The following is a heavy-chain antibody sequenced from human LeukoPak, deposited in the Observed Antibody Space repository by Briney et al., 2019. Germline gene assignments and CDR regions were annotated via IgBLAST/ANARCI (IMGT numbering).Heavy chain of an antibody. CDR2: INPSGGST. CDR3: ARDRSSYYYDSSGYVFDY. J-gene: IGHJ4*02. V-gene: IGHV1-46*01. Sequence: ASVKVSCKASGYTFTSYYMHWVRQAPGQGLEWMGIINPSGGSTSYAQKFQGRVTMTRDTSTSTVYMELSSLRSEDTAVYYCARDRSSYYYDSSGYVFDYWGQGTLVTVSS. CDR1: GYTFTSYY. D-gene: IGHD3-22*01.